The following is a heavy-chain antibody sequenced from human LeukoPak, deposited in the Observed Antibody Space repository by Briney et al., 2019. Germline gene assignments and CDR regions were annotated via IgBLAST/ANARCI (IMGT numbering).Heavy chain of an antibody. CDR1: GFMFRSYW. J-gene: IGHJ4*02. CDR2: IKEDGSEK. Sequence: GGSLRLSCGASGFMFRSYWMSWVRQAQGKGLEWVANIKEDGSEKHHVDSVKGRFTISRDNAKNSLHLQMNSLRAEDTAVYYCARVRPAISYWGQGTLVTVSS. V-gene: IGHV3-7*01. D-gene: IGHD3-3*02. CDR3: ARVRPAISY.